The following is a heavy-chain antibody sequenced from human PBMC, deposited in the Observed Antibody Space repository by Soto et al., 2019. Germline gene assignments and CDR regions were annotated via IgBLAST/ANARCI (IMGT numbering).Heavy chain of an antibody. J-gene: IGHJ5*02. CDR2: IFPTGST. D-gene: IGHD2-8*02. Sequence: QVQLQESGPGLVKPSGTLSLTCAVSGGSISSSNWWSWVRQPPGKGLEWIGEIFPTGSTKYTPSLRSRVAVSLDKSKNQFSLRLTSVTAADTAVYYCARHEGWTGPDQWGQGTLVTVSS. CDR3: ARHEGWTGPDQ. CDR1: GGSISSSNW. V-gene: IGHV4-4*02.